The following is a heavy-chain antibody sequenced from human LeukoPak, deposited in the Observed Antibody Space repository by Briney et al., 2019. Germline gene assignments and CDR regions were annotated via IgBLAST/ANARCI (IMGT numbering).Heavy chain of an antibody. V-gene: IGHV3-30-3*01. J-gene: IGHJ4*02. D-gene: IGHD6-13*01. CDR3: ARGIAAGASLPFDY. CDR2: ISYDGSDK. CDR1: GFTFSNYA. Sequence: GGSLRLSCAASGFTFSNYAMDWVRQAPGKWQEWVAVISYDGSDKYYADSVKGRFTISRDNSKNTVYLQMNSLRAEDTALYYCARGIAAGASLPFDYWGQGTLVTVSS.